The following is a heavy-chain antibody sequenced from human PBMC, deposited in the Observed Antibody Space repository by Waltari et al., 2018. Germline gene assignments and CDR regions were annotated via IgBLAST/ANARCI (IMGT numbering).Heavy chain of an antibody. CDR3: ARAVRYFDILIKYEAGYDFDN. D-gene: IGHD3-9*01. CDR1: GGAMKNYY. Sequence: VQLQASGPGLLKPSETLSLTCTVSGGAMKNYYLSWIRQSPGKGLELIGFIDYDGSTDYNPSLKSRVAMSVDTSKTQFSLNLTSATAADRAVYYCARAVRYFDILIKYEAGYDFDNWGQGILVSVSS. CDR2: IDYDGST. J-gene: IGHJ4*02. V-gene: IGHV4-59*12.